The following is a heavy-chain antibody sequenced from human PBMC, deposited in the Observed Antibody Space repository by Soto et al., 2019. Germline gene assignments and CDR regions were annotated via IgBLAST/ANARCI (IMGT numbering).Heavy chain of an antibody. V-gene: IGHV3-30-3*01. J-gene: IGHJ4*02. CDR2: ISYDGSNK. D-gene: IGHD3-22*01. CDR1: GFTFSSYA. CDR3: ARVNVRGGDSSGYQFDY. Sequence: QPGGSLRLSCAASGFTFSSYAMHWVRQAPGKGLEWVAVISYDGSNKYYADSVKGRFTISRDNSKNTLYLQMNSLRAEDTAVYYCARVNVRGGDSSGYQFDYWGQGTLVTVSS.